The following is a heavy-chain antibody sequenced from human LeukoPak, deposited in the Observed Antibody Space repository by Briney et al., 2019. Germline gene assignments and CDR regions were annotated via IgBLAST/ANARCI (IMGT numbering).Heavy chain of an antibody. CDR3: ARDSSSPYSSSWYVGYMDV. CDR1: GFTFSDYS. V-gene: IGHV3-48*04. Sequence: GGSLRLSCEASGFTFSDYSMNWVRQAPGKGLEWVSSISSSGSTIYYAGSVKGRFTISRDNAKNSLYLQMNSLRAEDTAVYYCARDSSSPYSSSWYVGYMDVWGKGTTVTVSS. CDR2: ISSSGSTI. D-gene: IGHD6-13*01. J-gene: IGHJ6*03.